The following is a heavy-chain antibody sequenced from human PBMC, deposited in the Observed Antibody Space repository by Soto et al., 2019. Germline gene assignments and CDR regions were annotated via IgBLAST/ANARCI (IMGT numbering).Heavy chain of an antibody. CDR2: IYSGGST. Sequence: GGSLRLSCAASGFTVSSNYMSWVRQAPGKGLEWVSVIYSGGSTYYADSVKGRFTISRDNSKNTLYLQMNSLRAEDTAVYYCAREWGNDAFDIWGQGTMVTVSS. D-gene: IGHD7-27*01. V-gene: IGHV3-53*01. CDR3: AREWGNDAFDI. CDR1: GFTVSSNY. J-gene: IGHJ3*02.